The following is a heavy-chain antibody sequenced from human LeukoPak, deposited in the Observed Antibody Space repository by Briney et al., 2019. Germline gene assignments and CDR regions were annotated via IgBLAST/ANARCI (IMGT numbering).Heavy chain of an antibody. V-gene: IGHV4-39*07. J-gene: IGHJ4*02. D-gene: IGHD6-13*01. CDR3: ARVAQQLVQGGYYFDY. Sequence: SETLSLTCTVSGGSISSSSYYWGWIRQPPGKGLEWIGSIYYSGSTYYNPSLKSRVTISVDTSKNQFSLKLSSVTAADTAVYYCARVAQQLVQGGYYFDYWGQGTLVTVSS. CDR1: GGSISSSSYY. CDR2: IYYSGST.